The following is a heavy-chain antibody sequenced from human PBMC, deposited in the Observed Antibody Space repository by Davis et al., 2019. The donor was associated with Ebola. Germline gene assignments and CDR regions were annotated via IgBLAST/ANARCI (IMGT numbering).Heavy chain of an antibody. V-gene: IGHV1-3*01. Sequence: ASVKVSCKASGYTFTSYAMHWVRQAPGQRLEWMGWINPNSGGTNYAQKFQGRVTMTRDTSTTTVYMELSSLRSEDTAVYYCARDRIYGDYVDFDYWGQGTLVTVSS. CDR1: GYTFTSYA. CDR3: ARDRIYGDYVDFDY. CDR2: INPNSGGT. D-gene: IGHD4-17*01. J-gene: IGHJ4*02.